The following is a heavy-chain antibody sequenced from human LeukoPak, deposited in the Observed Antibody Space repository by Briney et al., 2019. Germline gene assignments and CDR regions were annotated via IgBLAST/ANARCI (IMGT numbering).Heavy chain of an antibody. CDR1: GGTFSSYA. J-gene: IGHJ4*02. Sequence: ASVKVSCKASGGTFSSYAISWVRQAPGQGLEWMGGIIPIFGKANYAQKFQGRVTITADESTSTAYMELSSLRSEDTAVYYCARERPSGDSFDYWGQGTLVTVSS. V-gene: IGHV1-69*13. CDR2: IIPIFGKA. D-gene: IGHD2-21*02. CDR3: ARERPSGDSFDY.